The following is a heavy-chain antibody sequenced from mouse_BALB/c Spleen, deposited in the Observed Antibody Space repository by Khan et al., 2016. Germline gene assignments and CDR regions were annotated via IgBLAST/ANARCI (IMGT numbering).Heavy chain of an antibody. J-gene: IGHJ1*01. V-gene: IGHV5-9-4*01. CDR3: ARYDVYCAQNVDV. Sequence: EVELVESGGGLVKPGGSLKLSCAASGFTFSSYAMSWVRQSPEKRLEWVAEISSGGSYTYYPDTVTGRFTISRDHANNTLYLEMSSLRSEDTAMCYCARYDVYCAQNVDVWGAGTTVTVAS. D-gene: IGHD2-3*01. CDR2: ISSGGSYT. CDR1: GFTFSSYA.